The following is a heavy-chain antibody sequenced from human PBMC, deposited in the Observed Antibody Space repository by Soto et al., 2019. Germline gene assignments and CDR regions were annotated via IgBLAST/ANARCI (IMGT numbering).Heavy chain of an antibody. Sequence: GASVKVSCKASGYTFTSYDMHWVRQAPGQGLEWMGWINPNSGGTNYAQKFQGRVTMTRDTSINTAYMELSSLRSDDTAVYYCARDPQYSSSSDYWGQGALVTVSS. D-gene: IGHD6-6*01. CDR3: ARDPQYSSSSDY. J-gene: IGHJ4*02. V-gene: IGHV1-2*02. CDR1: GYTFTSYD. CDR2: INPNSGGT.